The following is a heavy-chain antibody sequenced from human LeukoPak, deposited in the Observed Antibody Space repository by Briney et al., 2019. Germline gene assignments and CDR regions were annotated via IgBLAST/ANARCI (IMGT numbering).Heavy chain of an antibody. CDR1: GASISSNIW. V-gene: IGHV4-4*02. CDR3: ARVGNGIDY. D-gene: IGHD1-1*01. Sequence: PSGTPSLTCAVSGASISSNIWWSWVRPPPGKGLELIGEIHHSGSTNYNPSLKSRVTISVDKSKNQFSLKLSSVTAADTAVYYCARVGNGIDYWGQGTLVTVSS. CDR2: IHHSGST. J-gene: IGHJ4*02.